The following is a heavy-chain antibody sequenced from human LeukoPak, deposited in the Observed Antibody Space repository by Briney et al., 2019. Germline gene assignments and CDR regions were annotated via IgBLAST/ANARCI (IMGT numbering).Heavy chain of an antibody. Sequence: PSQTLSLTCTVSGGSISSGGYYWSWIRQHPGKGLEWIGYIYYSGSTYYNPSLKSRVTISVDTSKNQFSLKLSSVTAADTAVYYCARYCNSPGECWFDPWGQGIRVTVSS. V-gene: IGHV4-31*03. CDR3: ARYCNSPGECWFDP. D-gene: IGHD2/OR15-2a*01. CDR1: GGSISSGGYY. J-gene: IGHJ5*02. CDR2: IYYSGST.